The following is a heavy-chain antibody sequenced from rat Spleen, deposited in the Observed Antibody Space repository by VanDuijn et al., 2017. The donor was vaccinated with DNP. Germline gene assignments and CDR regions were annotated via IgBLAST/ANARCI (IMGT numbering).Heavy chain of an antibody. CDR2: ISYRGST. CDR3: ARGYYGLLPYAMDA. CDR1: GYPIISNY. V-gene: IGHV3-1*01. D-gene: IGHD1-6*01. J-gene: IGHJ2*01. Sequence: EVQLQESGPGLVKPSQSLSLTCSVTGYPIISNYWGWIRKFPGNKMEWVGHISYRGSTTYNPSLKSRISIIRDTSKNQFFLQVNSVTTEDTATYYCARGYYGLLPYAMDAWGQGVMVTVSS.